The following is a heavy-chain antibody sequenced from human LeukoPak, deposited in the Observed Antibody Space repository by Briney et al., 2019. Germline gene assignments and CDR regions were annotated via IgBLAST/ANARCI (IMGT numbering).Heavy chain of an antibody. D-gene: IGHD7-27*01. CDR2: ISSSSSYT. Sequence: KTGGSLRLSCAASGFTFSDYYMSWIRQAPGKGLEWVSYISSSSSYTNYADSVKGRFTISRDNAKNSLYLQMNSLRAEDTAAYYCARDVPLTGEAFDIWGQGTMVTVSS. J-gene: IGHJ3*02. V-gene: IGHV3-11*06. CDR1: GFTFSDYY. CDR3: ARDVPLTGEAFDI.